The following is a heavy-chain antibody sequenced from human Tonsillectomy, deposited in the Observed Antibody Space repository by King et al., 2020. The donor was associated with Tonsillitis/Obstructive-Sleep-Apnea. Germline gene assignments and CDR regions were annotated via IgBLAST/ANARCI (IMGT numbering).Heavy chain of an antibody. CDR2: ISHSGST. D-gene: IGHD3-16*01. J-gene: IGHJ3*02. Sequence: LQQWGAGLLKPSETLSLTCGVYGGSFSGYYWTWIRQPPGKGLEWIGEISHSGSTNYNPSLKSRVTISVDPSKNQFSLKLSSVTAADTAVYYCVRDNGGGSAFDIWGQGTMATVSS. CDR1: GGSFSGYY. V-gene: IGHV4-34*01. CDR3: VRDNGGGSAFDI.